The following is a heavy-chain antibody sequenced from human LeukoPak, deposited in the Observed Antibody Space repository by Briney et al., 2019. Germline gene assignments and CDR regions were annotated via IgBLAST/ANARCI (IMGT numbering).Heavy chain of an antibody. D-gene: IGHD3-9*01. V-gene: IGHV4-59*08. CDR3: ARHVWLQPFDY. Sequence: MSSETLSLTCSVSGGSMNSYYWSWIRQSPGKGLEWIGYIYYSGSTNYNPSLKSRVTISVDTSKNQFSLKLSSVTAADTAVYYCARHVWLQPFDYWGQGTLVTVSS. J-gene: IGHJ4*02. CDR2: IYYSGST. CDR1: GGSMNSYY.